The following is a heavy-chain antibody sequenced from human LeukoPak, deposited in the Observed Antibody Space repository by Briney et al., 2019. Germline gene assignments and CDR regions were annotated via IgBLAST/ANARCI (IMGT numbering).Heavy chain of an antibody. J-gene: IGHJ4*02. V-gene: IGHV4-34*01. CDR2: INHSGST. CDR3: ARSTFSSNWNL. D-gene: IGHD6-13*01. CDR1: GGSFSGYY. Sequence: ASETLSLTCAVYGGSFSGYYWSWIRQPPGKGLEWIGEINHSGSTKYNPSLKSRVTISVDTSKNQFSLKLTSVTAADTAVYYCARSTFSSNWNLWGQGTLVTVSS.